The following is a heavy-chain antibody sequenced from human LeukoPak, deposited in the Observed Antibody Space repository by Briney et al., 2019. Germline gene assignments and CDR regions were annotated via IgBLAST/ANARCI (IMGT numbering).Heavy chain of an antibody. CDR3: ARRYCSSTSCYFFVFDP. Sequence: PSETLSLTCAVYRGSFSGYYWSWIRQPPGKGLEWIGEINHSGSTNYNPPLRSRVTISVDTSKNQFSLKLSSVTAADTAVYYCARRYCSSTSCYFFVFDPWGQGTLVTVSS. CDR1: RGSFSGYY. D-gene: IGHD2-2*01. V-gene: IGHV4-34*01. CDR2: INHSGST. J-gene: IGHJ5*02.